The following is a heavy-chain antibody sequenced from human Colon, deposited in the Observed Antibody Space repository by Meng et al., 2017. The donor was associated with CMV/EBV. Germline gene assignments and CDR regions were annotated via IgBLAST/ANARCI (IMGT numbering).Heavy chain of an antibody. J-gene: IGHJ4*02. V-gene: IGHV1-69*05. CDR1: GGTFSSYA. D-gene: IGHD1-26*01. CDR3: ARISGSLWYFDY. CDR2: IIPIFGTA. Sequence: SVKVSCKASGGTFSSYAISWERQAPGQGLEWMGGIIPIFGTANYAQKFQGRVTITTDESTSTAYMELSSLRSEDTAVYYCARISGSLWYFDYWGQGTLVTVSS.